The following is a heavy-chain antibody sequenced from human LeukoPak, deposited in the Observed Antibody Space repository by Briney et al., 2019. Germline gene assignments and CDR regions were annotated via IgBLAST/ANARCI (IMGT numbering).Heavy chain of an antibody. CDR2: LYYSGST. J-gene: IGHJ4*02. V-gene: IGHV4-39*01. CDR1: GGSISGSSYH. CDR3: ARRHDGEFDY. Sequence: SETLSLTCTVSGGSISGSSYHWGWIRLPPGKGLEWIGNLYYSGSTYYNPSLKSRVTISVDRSKNQFSLKLNSVTAADTAVYYCARRHDGEFDYWGQGTLVTVSS. D-gene: IGHD3-10*01.